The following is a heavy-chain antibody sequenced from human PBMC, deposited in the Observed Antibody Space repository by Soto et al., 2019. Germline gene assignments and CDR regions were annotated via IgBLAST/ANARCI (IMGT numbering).Heavy chain of an antibody. CDR2: TYYRSRWYS. V-gene: IGHV6-1*01. J-gene: IGHJ6*02. D-gene: IGHD2-15*01. CDR3: ARSEEDSDYYYYGLDV. CDR1: GDSVSSSSVA. Sequence: SLTCVISGDSVSSSSVAWNWVRQSPSRGLEWLGRTYYRSRWYSDFAVSVRGRIVINADTSKNQFSLQLNSVTPEDTAVYFCARSEEDSDYYYYGLDVWGQGTTVTVS.